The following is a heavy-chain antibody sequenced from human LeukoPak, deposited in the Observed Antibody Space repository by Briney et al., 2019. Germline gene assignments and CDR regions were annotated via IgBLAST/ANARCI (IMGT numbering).Heavy chain of an antibody. V-gene: IGHV3-23*01. CDR1: GFTFTSYA. CDR2: VSNSGDST. J-gene: IGHJ2*01. CDR3: ARGRGVYGYWYFDL. Sequence: GGSLRLSCAASGFTFTSYAMSWVRQAPGKGLEWVSAVSNSGDSTYYADSVKGRFTISRDNSKITLYLEMNSLRAEDTAVYYCARGRGVYGYWYFDLWGRGTLVTVSS. D-gene: IGHD2-15*01.